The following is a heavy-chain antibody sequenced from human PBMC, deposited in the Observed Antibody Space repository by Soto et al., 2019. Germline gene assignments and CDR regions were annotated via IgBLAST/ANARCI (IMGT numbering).Heavy chain of an antibody. CDR3: AKDYLNGGWYGHYYFDY. CDR1: GFTFSSYA. D-gene: IGHD6-19*01. CDR2: ISGSGGST. J-gene: IGHJ4*02. Sequence: GGSLRLSCAASGFTFSSYAMSWVRQAPGKGLECVSVISGSGGSTSYADSVKGRFTISRDNSKNTLYLQMNSLRAEDTAVYYCAKDYLNGGWYGHYYFDYWGQGTLVTVSS. V-gene: IGHV3-23*01.